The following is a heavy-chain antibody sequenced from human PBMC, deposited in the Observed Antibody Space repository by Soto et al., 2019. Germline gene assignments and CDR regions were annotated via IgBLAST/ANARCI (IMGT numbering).Heavy chain of an antibody. J-gene: IGHJ5*02. CDR3: AGDEPYSYGGSGFWAT. CDR1: GGSMSSYF. D-gene: IGHD3-22*01. Sequence: SETLSLTCTVAGGSMSSYFWSWIRQPPGKGLEWIGYIYYGGSTNYNPSLKSRVTISIDTSKNQFSLKLSSVTAADTAVYYCAGDEPYSYGGSGFWATWGKGTLVTVS. V-gene: IGHV4-59*13. CDR2: IYYGGST.